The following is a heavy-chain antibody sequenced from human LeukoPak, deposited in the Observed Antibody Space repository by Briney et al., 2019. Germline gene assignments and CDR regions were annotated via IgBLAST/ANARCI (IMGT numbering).Heavy chain of an antibody. J-gene: IGHJ4*02. CDR2: ISYDGSNK. Sequence: PGGSLRLSCAASGFTFSSYAMHWVRQAPGKGLEWVAVISYDGSNKYYADSVKGRFTISRDNSKNTLYLQMNSLRAEDTAVYYCARARTGSGWPEPFDYWGQGTLVTVSS. D-gene: IGHD6-19*01. V-gene: IGHV3-30-3*01. CDR3: ARARTGSGWPEPFDY. CDR1: GFTFSSYA.